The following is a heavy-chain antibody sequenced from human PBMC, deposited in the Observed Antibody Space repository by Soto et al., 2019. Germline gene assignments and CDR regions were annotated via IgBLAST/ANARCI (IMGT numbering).Heavy chain of an antibody. CDR3: ARDRLGFGEFDYCYYGMDV. J-gene: IGHJ6*02. CDR2: ISSSSSYI. V-gene: IGHV3-21*01. CDR1: GFTFSSYS. Sequence: EVQLVESGGGLVKPGGSLRLSCAASGFTFSSYSMNWVRQAPGKGLEWVSSISSSSSYIYYADSVKGRFTISRDNAKNSLYLQMNSLRAEDTAVYYCARDRLGFGEFDYCYYGMDVWGQGTTVTVSS. D-gene: IGHD3-10*01.